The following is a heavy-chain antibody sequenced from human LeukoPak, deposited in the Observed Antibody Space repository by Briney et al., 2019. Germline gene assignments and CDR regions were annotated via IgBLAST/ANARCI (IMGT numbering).Heavy chain of an antibody. CDR2: ISGSGGST. CDR3: AKEQMTYALATRAFDI. J-gene: IGHJ3*02. D-gene: IGHD1/OR15-1a*01. CDR1: GFTFSSYA. Sequence: PGESLRLSCAASGFTFSSYAMSWVRQAPGKGLEWVSAISGSGGSTYYADSVKGRFTISRDNSKNTLYLQMNSLRAEDTAVYYCAKEQMTYALATRAFDIWGQGTMVTVSS. V-gene: IGHV3-23*01.